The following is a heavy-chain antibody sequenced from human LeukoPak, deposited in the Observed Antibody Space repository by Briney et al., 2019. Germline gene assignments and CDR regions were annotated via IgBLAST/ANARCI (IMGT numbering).Heavy chain of an antibody. V-gene: IGHV4-4*07. D-gene: IGHD1-7*01. CDR1: GGSISSYY. J-gene: IGHJ6*03. Sequence: SETLSLTCTVSGGSISSYYWSWIRQPAGKGLEWIGRIYTSGSTNYNPSLKSRVTMPVDTSKDQFSLKLSAVTAADTAVYYCAREVYNWNYDYYYYYYMDVWGKGTTVTVSS. CDR2: IYTSGST. CDR3: AREVYNWNYDYYYYYYMDV.